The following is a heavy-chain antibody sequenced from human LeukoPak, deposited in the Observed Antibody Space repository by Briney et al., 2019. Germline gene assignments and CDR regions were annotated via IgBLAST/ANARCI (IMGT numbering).Heavy chain of an antibody. CDR1: GFTFGDHA. CDR2: IRSRAYGGTT. J-gene: IGHJ6*02. Sequence: PGGSLRLSCSSYGFTFGDHAMSWVRQAPGKGLEWVGFIRSRAYGGTTGYAASVKSRFSISRDDSKGIAYLQMNSLKIEDTAVYYCMDVWGQGTTVIVSS. CDR3: MDV. V-gene: IGHV3-49*04.